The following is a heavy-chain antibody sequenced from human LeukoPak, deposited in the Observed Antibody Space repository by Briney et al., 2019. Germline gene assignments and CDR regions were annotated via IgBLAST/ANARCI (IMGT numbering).Heavy chain of an antibody. CDR3: ARIDFGDSLDY. V-gene: IGHV4-4*07. CDR1: DDSVSYYS. Sequence: SETLSLTCSVSDDSVSYYSWSWIRQSAGRGLEWIGRIHSSGSTNYSPSLKSRVSMSIDTSKNQFSLKLNSVTAADTAMYYCARIDFGDSLDYWGQGTLFTVSS. D-gene: IGHD4-17*01. CDR2: IHSSGST. J-gene: IGHJ4*02.